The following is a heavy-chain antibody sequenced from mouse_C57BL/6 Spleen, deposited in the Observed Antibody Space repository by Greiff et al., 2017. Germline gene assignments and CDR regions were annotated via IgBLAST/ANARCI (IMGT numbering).Heavy chain of an antibody. CDR3: ARDTVYYDYDEGNYYAMDY. J-gene: IGHJ4*01. D-gene: IGHD2-4*01. CDR2: ISSGGSYT. CDR1: GFTFSSYG. Sequence: EVQRVESGGDLVKPGGSLKLSCAASGFTFSSYGMSWVRQTPDKRLEWVATISSGGSYTYYPDSVKGRFTISRDNAKNTLYLQMSSLKSEDTAMYYCARDTVYYDYDEGNYYAMDYWGQGTSVTVSS. V-gene: IGHV5-6*01.